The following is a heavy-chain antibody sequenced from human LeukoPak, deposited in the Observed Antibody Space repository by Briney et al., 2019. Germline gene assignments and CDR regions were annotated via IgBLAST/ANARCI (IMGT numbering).Heavy chain of an antibody. V-gene: IGHV3-23*01. CDR3: VLLSLSPG. Sequence: GGSLRLSCTASGFTFSNYGMSWVRQAPGKGLEWVSGISGSGGSTYYADSVKGRFTISRDNSKNTLYLQMNSLRAEDTAVYYCVLLSLSPGWGQGTLVTVSS. CDR2: ISGSGGST. CDR1: GFTFSNYG. D-gene: IGHD3-10*01. J-gene: IGHJ4*02.